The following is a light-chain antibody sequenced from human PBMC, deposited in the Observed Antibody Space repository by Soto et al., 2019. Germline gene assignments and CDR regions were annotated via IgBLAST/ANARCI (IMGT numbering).Light chain of an antibody. Sequence: RGTXTCRASQSGSVWLAWYQQKPGKAPKRLIYDASSWDSGVPSRFSRSGSKSEFTLTISSLQPDAFAPYYCEQYEISWAAFGHGTKPDIK. CDR1: QSGSVW. J-gene: IGKJ3*01. CDR2: DAS. V-gene: IGKV1-5*01. CDR3: EQYEISWAA.